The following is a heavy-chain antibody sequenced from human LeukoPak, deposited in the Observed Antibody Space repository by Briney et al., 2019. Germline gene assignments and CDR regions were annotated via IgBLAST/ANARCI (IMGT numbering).Heavy chain of an antibody. CDR2: INTDGTTT. V-gene: IGHV3-74*01. D-gene: IGHD5-18*01. CDR3: ARDPWGYRAGVMDL. CDR1: GFTFSSYW. Sequence: PGGSLRLSCAASGFTFSSYWMHWVRQAPGEGLVWVSRINTDGTTTTHADSVKGRFTISRDNPKNTLYLQMNSLRAEDTAVYYCARDPWGYRAGVMDLWGQGTLLTVSS. J-gene: IGHJ4*02.